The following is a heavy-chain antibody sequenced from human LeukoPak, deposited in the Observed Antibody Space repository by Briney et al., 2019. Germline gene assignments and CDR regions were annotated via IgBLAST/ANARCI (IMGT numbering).Heavy chain of an antibody. Sequence: SETLSLTCTVSGGSISSCGYYWSWIRQPPGKGLEWIGYNYHSGSTYYNPSLKSRVTISVDRSKNQFSLKLSSVTAADTAVYYCARAGPPRDQVVIAPRRYNWFDPWGQGTLVTVSS. D-gene: IGHD2-21*01. V-gene: IGHV4-30-2*01. CDR3: ARAGPPRDQVVIAPRRYNWFDP. CDR2: NYHSGST. J-gene: IGHJ5*02. CDR1: GGSISSCGYY.